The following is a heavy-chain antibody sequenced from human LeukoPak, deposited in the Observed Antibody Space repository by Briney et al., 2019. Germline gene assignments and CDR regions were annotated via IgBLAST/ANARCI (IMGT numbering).Heavy chain of an antibody. CDR2: IYYSGST. V-gene: IGHV4-39*07. CDR1: GGSISSSSYY. CDR3: AGGIRAARRNWFDP. Sequence: SETLSLTCTVSGGSISSSSYYWGWIRQPPGKGLEWIGSIYYSGSTWSSLKSRVTISIDTSKNKFSLKLSSVTAADTAVYYCAGGIRAARRNWFDPWGQGTLVTVSS. D-gene: IGHD6-6*01. J-gene: IGHJ5*02.